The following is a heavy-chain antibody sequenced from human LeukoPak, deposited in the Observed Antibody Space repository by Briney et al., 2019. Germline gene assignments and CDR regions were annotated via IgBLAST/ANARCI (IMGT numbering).Heavy chain of an antibody. Sequence: GGSLRLSCAASGFTFSSYGMHWVRQAPGKGLGWVAFIRYDGSNKYYADSVKGRFTISRDNSKNTLYLQMNSLRAEDTAVYYCAKEGGYGELSSYFDYWGQGTLVTVSS. V-gene: IGHV3-30*02. D-gene: IGHD3-16*02. CDR3: AKEGGYGELSSYFDY. CDR1: GFTFSSYG. CDR2: IRYDGSNK. J-gene: IGHJ4*02.